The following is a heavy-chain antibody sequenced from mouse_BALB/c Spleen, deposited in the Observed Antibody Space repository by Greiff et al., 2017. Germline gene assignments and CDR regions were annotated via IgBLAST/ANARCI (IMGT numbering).Heavy chain of an antibody. V-gene: IGHV5-6-5*01. J-gene: IGHJ3*01. CDR2: ISSGGST. Sequence: EVQVVESGGGLVKPGGSVKISCAASGFTFSSYAMTWVRQSPGKRLEWVASISSGGSTYYQDSVKGRFTIFRDNARNILYLQMISLGSEDTAMYYCARGVAAWFAYWGQGTLVTVSA. CDR1: GFTFSSYA. CDR3: ARGVAAWFAY. D-gene: IGHD1-1*01.